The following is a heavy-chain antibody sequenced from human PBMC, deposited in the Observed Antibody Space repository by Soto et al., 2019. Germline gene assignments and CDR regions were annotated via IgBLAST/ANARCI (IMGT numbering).Heavy chain of an antibody. CDR2: IYYSGST. Sequence: QLQLQESGPGLVKPSETLSLTCTVSGGSISSSSYYWGWIRQPPGKGLEWIGSIYYSGSTYYNPSLQSRVTISGDTSKNQFSLKLSSVTAADTAVYYCARQPPVGPSYYDFWSGYPDYFDYWGQGTLVTVSS. J-gene: IGHJ4*02. D-gene: IGHD3-3*01. CDR3: ARQPPVGPSYYDFWSGYPDYFDY. V-gene: IGHV4-39*01. CDR1: GGSISSSSYY.